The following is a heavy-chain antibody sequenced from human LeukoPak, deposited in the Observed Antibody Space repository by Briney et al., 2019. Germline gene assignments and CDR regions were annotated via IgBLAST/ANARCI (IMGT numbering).Heavy chain of an antibody. J-gene: IGHJ4*02. CDR2: IIPIFGTA. CDR3: ASVRYSSSWYDSIDY. V-gene: IGHV1-69*05. D-gene: IGHD6-13*01. Sequence: SVKVSCKASGGTFSSYAISSVRQAPGQGLEWMGRIIPIFGTANYAQKFQGRVTITTDESTSTAYMELSSLRSEDTAVYYCASVRYSSSWYDSIDYWGQGTLVTVSS. CDR1: GGTFSSYA.